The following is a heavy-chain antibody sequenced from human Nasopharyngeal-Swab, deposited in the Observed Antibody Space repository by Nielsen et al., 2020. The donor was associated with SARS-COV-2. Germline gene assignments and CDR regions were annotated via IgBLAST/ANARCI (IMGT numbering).Heavy chain of an antibody. D-gene: IGHD2-2*01. CDR1: GFTFSPHG. CDR3: AKNGGADIAVVPAAIVSSFDI. CDR2: ISYDGSNK. J-gene: IGHJ3*02. V-gene: IGHV3-30*18. Sequence: SLRLSCAASGFTFSPHGMHWVRQAPGKGPEWVAVISYDGSNKYYADSVKGRFTISRDNSKNTLYLQMNSLRAEDTAVYYCAKNGGADIAVVPAAIVSSFDIWGQGTMVTVSS.